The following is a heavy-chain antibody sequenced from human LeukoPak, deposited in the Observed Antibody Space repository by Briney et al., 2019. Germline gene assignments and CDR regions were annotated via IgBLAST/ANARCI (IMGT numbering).Heavy chain of an antibody. CDR3: ASYCSSTSCPYYFDY. D-gene: IGHD2-2*01. CDR1: GGSISSGDYY. V-gene: IGHV4-30-4*08. Sequence: SQTLSLTCTVSGGSISSGDYYWSWIRQPPGKGLEWIGYIYYSGSTYYNPSLKSRVTISVDTSKNQFSLKLSSVTAADTAVYYCASYCSSTSCPYYFDYWGQGTLVTVSS. CDR2: IYYSGST. J-gene: IGHJ4*02.